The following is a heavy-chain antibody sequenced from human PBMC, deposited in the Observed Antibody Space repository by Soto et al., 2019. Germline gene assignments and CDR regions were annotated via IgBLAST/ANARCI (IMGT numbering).Heavy chain of an antibody. V-gene: IGHV4-39*01. CDR3: ARMPKMGLWFGELSFDY. CDR2: IYYSGST. J-gene: IGHJ4*02. Sequence: SETLSLTCTVSGGSISSSSYYWGWIRQPPGKGLEWIGSIYYSGSTYYNPSLKSRVTISVDTSKNQFSLKLSSVTAADTAVYYCARMPKMGLWFGELSFDYWGQGTLVTVSS. CDR1: GGSISSSSYY. D-gene: IGHD3-10*01.